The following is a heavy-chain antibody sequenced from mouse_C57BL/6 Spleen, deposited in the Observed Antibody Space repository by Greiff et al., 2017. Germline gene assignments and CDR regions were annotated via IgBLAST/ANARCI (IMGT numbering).Heavy chain of an antibody. J-gene: IGHJ2*01. V-gene: IGHV1-82*01. CDR1: GYAFSSSW. CDR3: AYDYDGGSPY. Sequence: QVQLQQSGPELVKPGASVKISCKASGYAFSSSWMNWVKQRPGKGLEWIGRIYPGDGDTNYNGKFKGKATLTADKSSSTAYMQLSSLTSEDSAVYFCAYDYDGGSPYWGQGTTLTVSS. D-gene: IGHD2-4*01. CDR2: IYPGDGDT.